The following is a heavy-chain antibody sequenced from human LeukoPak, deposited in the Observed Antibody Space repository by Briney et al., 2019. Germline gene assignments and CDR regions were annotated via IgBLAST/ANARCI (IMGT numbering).Heavy chain of an antibody. CDR2: ISYDAISK. V-gene: IGHV3-30*04. CDR3: AKGSHYCTSTSCYPTRPLFDY. J-gene: IGHJ4*02. CDR1: GFSFSSYT. D-gene: IGHD2-2*01. Sequence: GGSLRLFCAASGFSFSSYTMNWVRQAPGKGLEWVALISYDAISKYSADSVKGRFTISRDNASNTVYLQMNSLSAEDTAVYFCAKGSHYCTSTSCYPTRPLFDYWGQGTLVTVSS.